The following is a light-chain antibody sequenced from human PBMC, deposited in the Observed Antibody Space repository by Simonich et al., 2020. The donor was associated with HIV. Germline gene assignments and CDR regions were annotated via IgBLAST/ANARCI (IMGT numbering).Light chain of an antibody. Sequence: DIVMTQSPDSLAVSLGERATINCNSSQSVLYSSNNKNYLLWYQQKPGQPPNLLIYWASTRESGVPDRFSGSGSGTDFTLTIRSLQAEDVAVYYCQQFYTTPWTFGQGTKVEIK. J-gene: IGKJ1*01. CDR2: WAS. CDR1: QSVLYSSNNKNY. V-gene: IGKV4-1*01. CDR3: QQFYTTPWT.